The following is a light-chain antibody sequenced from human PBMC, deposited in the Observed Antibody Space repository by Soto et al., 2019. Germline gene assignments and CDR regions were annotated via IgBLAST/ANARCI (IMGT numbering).Light chain of an antibody. CDR1: QSVSVSF. J-gene: IGKJ4*01. CDR2: GAS. Sequence: EIVLTQSPGTLSLSPGERATLSCRASQSVSVSFLAWYQQKPGQAPRLLIYGASTGATDIPARFSGSGSGTEFTLTISSLQSEDIAFYYCQQYNIWPLTFGGGTKVDIK. CDR3: QQYNIWPLT. V-gene: IGKV3-15*01.